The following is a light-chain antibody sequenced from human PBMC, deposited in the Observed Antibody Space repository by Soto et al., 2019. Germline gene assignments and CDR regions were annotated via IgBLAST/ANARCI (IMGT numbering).Light chain of an antibody. J-gene: IGLJ1*01. Sequence: QSALTQPRSVSWSPGQSVTISCTGTSRDVGAYNYVSWYRQHPGKAPQLIIFDVTERPSGVPARFSGSKSGNTASLTISGLQADDEADYYCCSYAGSSTSFVFGGGTKVTVL. CDR1: SRDVGAYNY. V-gene: IGLV2-11*01. CDR3: CSYAGSSTSFV. CDR2: DVT.